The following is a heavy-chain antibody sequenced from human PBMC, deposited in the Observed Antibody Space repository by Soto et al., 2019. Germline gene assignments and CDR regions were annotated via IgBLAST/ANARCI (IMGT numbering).Heavy chain of an antibody. V-gene: IGHV3-33*01. Sequence: QVQLVESGGGVVQPGRSLRLSCAASGFTFSSYGMHWVRQAPGKGLEWVAGIWYDGSNKYYAYSVKGRFTISRDNSKNTLYLQMNTLSAEDTAVYYCARDRSGWYGNDAFDIWGQVTMVTVSS. CDR2: IWYDGSNK. CDR1: GFTFSSYG. D-gene: IGHD6-19*01. J-gene: IGHJ3*02. CDR3: ARDRSGWYGNDAFDI.